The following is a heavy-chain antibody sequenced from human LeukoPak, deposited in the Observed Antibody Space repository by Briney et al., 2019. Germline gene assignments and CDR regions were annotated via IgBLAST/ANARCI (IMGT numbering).Heavy chain of an antibody. J-gene: IGHJ4*02. Sequence: SETLSLTCTVSGGSISSYYWSWIRQPPGKGLEWIGYIYYSGSTNYNPSLKSRVTISVDTSKNQFSLKLSSVTAADTAVYYCARATYYFDYWGQGTLVTVSS. D-gene: IGHD3-16*01. V-gene: IGHV4-59*12. CDR3: ARATYYFDY. CDR1: GGSISSYY. CDR2: IYYSGST.